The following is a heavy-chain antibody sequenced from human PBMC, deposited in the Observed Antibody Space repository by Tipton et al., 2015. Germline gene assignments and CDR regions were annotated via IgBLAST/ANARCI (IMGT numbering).Heavy chain of an antibody. J-gene: IGHJ4*02. CDR2: VSGRGGLT. CDR3: AKIRGGYSDYAGDY. Sequence: SLRLSCSASGFPFSTYAMSWVRQAPGKGLEWVSAVSGRGGLTYYADSVRGRFTISRDNSENTLFLQMDSLRDEDTAIYYCAKIRGGYSDYAGDYWGQGTLVTVSS. CDR1: GFPFSTYA. V-gene: IGHV3-23*01. D-gene: IGHD5-12*01.